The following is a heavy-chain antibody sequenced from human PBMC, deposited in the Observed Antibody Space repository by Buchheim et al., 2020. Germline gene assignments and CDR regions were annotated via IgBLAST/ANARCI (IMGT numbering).Heavy chain of an antibody. V-gene: IGHV3-7*01. CDR3: VRGDLDF. CDR1: GFTFSYDW. Sequence: DVQLVESGGGLAQPGGSLRLSCAASGFTFSYDWMSWVRQAPGKGLEWVATIDEDGSGRYHVDSVKGRFTISRDNAKNSLSLQMSSLRVEDTAVYYCVRGDLDFWGQGTL. D-gene: IGHD2-21*02. CDR2: IDEDGSGR. J-gene: IGHJ4*02.